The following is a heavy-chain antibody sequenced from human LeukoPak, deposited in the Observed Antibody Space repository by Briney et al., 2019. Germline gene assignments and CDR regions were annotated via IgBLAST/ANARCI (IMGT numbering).Heavy chain of an antibody. CDR3: ARDVEQWLVRVYYFDY. V-gene: IGHV3-48*01. CDR2: ISSGSTTI. Sequence: PGGSLRLSCAPSGFTLSSYSMNWVGQAPGKGLEWVSYISSGSTTIYYADSVKGRFNISRDNAKNSLDLEMNRLRAEETAVYYCARDVEQWLVRVYYFDYWGQGTLVTVSS. CDR1: GFTLSSYS. D-gene: IGHD6-19*01. J-gene: IGHJ4*02.